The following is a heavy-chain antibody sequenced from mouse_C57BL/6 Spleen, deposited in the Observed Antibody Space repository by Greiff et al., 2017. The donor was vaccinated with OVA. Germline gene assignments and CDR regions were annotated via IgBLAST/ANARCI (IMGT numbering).Heavy chain of an antibody. V-gene: IGHV3-1*01. CDR1: GYSITSGYD. J-gene: IGHJ3*01. D-gene: IGHD1-1*01. CDR3: ARDHGSSYRFAY. Sequence: VQLKQSGPGMVKPSQSLSLTCTVTGYSITSGYDWHWIRHFPGNKLEWMGYISYSGSTNYNPSLKSRISITHDTSKNHFFLKLNSVTTEDTATYYCARDHGSSYRFAYWGQGTLVTVSA. CDR2: ISYSGST.